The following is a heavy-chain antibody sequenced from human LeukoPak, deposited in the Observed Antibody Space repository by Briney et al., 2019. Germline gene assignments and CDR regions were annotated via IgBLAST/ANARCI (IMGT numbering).Heavy chain of an antibody. J-gene: IGHJ6*03. CDR3: ARGRGYSGYWGYYYYMDV. Sequence: PSETLSLTCAVYGGSFSGYYWSWIRQPPGKGLEWIGEINHSGSTNYNPSLKSRVTISVDTSKNQFSLKPSSVTAADTAVYYCARGRGYSGYWGYYYYMDVWGKGTTVTVSS. D-gene: IGHD5-12*01. CDR2: INHSGST. V-gene: IGHV4-34*01. CDR1: GGSFSGYY.